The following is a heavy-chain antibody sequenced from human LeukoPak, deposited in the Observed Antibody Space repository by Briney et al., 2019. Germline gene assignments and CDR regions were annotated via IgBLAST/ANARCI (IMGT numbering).Heavy chain of an antibody. Sequence: GGSLRLSCDASGFTLSNYEMIWVRQAPGKGLEWVSHISTSSSYIYYADSVKGRFTISRDNAKNSLYLQMNSLRAEDTAVYYCARDGDAVLTRGYYYYMDVWGKGTTVTVSS. CDR1: GFTLSNYE. D-gene: IGHD4-23*01. CDR2: ISTSSSYI. CDR3: ARDGDAVLTRGYYYYMDV. J-gene: IGHJ6*03. V-gene: IGHV3-21*05.